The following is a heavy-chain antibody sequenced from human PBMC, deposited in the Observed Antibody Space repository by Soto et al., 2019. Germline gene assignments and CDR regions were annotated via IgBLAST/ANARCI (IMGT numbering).Heavy chain of an antibody. Sequence: PGGSLRLSCAASGFTFSSCAMSWVRQAPGKGLEWVSAISGSGGSTYYADSVKGRFTISRDNSKNTLYLQMNSLRAEDTAVYYCAKDPLIAVAGSYYYYGMDVWGQGTTVTVSS. CDR3: AKDPLIAVAGSYYYYGMDV. CDR2: ISGSGGST. D-gene: IGHD6-19*01. V-gene: IGHV3-23*01. J-gene: IGHJ6*02. CDR1: GFTFSSCA.